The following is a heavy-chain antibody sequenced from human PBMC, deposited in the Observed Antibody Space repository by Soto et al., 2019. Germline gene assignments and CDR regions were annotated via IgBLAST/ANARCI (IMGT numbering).Heavy chain of an antibody. J-gene: IGHJ4*02. Sequence: EVQLLESGGGLVQPGGSLRLSCAASEFTFSTYAMSWVRQAPGKGLEWVSAISDSGGSTYYADSVKGRFTISRDNSKNTLYLQMNSLRAEDTAVYYCANRAHSIRPDDYWGLGTLVTVSS. V-gene: IGHV3-23*01. D-gene: IGHD2-21*01. CDR1: EFTFSTYA. CDR3: ANRAHSIRPDDY. CDR2: ISDSGGST.